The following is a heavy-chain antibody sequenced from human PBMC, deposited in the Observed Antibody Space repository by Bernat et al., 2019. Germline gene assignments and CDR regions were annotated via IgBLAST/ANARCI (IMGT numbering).Heavy chain of an antibody. Sequence: EVQLLESGGGLVQPGGSLRLSCAASGFTFSSYAMTWVRQAPGKGLEWVSGIIGSGGSTYYADSVKGQFTISRDNSKNTLYLQMESLRAEDTAIYYCAKDRPRVVIDAFDIWGQGTMVTVSS. CDR2: IIGSGGST. CDR1: GFTFSSYA. V-gene: IGHV3-23*01. D-gene: IGHD4-23*01. J-gene: IGHJ3*02. CDR3: AKDRPRVVIDAFDI.